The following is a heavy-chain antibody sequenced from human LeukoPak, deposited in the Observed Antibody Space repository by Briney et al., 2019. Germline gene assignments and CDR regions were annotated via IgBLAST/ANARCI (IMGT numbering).Heavy chain of an antibody. CDR2: ISAYNGNT. CDR1: GYTFTSHG. J-gene: IGHJ3*02. D-gene: IGHD3-22*01. CDR3: ARTGRVVTDDAFDI. V-gene: IGHV1-18*01. Sequence: ASVKVSCKASGYTFTSHGISWVRQAPGQGLEWMGWISAYNGNTKYARKLQGRVTMTTDTSTSTAYMELRSLRSDDTAVYYCARTGRVVTDDAFDIWGQGTMVTVSS.